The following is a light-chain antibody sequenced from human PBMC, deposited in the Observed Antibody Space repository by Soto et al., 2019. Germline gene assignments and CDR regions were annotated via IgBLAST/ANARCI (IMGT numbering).Light chain of an antibody. Sequence: QSALTQPASVSGSPGQSITISCTGTSSDVGGYNYVSWYQQHPGKAPKLIIYDVSNWPSGVSNRFSGSKSGNTASLTISGVQAEDKADYYCSSYTSYSTYVFGTGTKVTVL. CDR3: SSYTSYSTYV. CDR2: DVS. V-gene: IGLV2-14*01. CDR1: SSDVGGYNY. J-gene: IGLJ1*01.